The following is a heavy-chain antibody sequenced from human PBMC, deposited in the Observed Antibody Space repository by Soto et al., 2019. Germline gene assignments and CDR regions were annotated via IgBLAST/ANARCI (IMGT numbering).Heavy chain of an antibody. CDR2: MNPNSGNT. CDR1: GYTFTSYD. V-gene: IGHV1-8*01. J-gene: IGHJ6*02. CDR3: AGWPDGYYYYGMDV. Sequence: QVQLVQSGAEVKKPGASVKVSCKASGYTFTSYDINWVRQATGQGLEWMGWMNPNSGNTGYAQKFQGRVTMTRNTAISTAYMELSSLRSEDTAGYYFAGWPDGYYYYGMDVWGQGTTVTVSS.